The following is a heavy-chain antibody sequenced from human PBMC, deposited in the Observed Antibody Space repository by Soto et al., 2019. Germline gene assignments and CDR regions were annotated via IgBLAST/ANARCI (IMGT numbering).Heavy chain of an antibody. CDR3: GPRGEFRSGYSRVDC. V-gene: IGHV3-33*01. Sequence: GGSLRLSCAAFGFTFSSYGMHWVRQAPGKGLEWVAVIWYDGSNKYYADSVKGRFTISRDNSNNTLYLQMNSLRAEDTAVYYCGPRGEFRSGYSRVDCWGQGTLVNVSS. CDR2: IWYDGSNK. CDR1: GFTFSSYG. D-gene: IGHD3-3*01. J-gene: IGHJ4*02.